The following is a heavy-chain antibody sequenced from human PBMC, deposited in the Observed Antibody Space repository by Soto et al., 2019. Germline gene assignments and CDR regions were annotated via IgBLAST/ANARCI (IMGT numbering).Heavy chain of an antibody. J-gene: IGHJ6*03. Sequence: PGGSLRLSCAASGFTFSDYYMSWIRQAPGKGLEWVSYISSSGSTIYYADSVKGRFTISRDNAENSLYLQMNSLRAEDTAVYYCASQYYDFWSGPPPEYYYMDVWGKGTTVTVSS. V-gene: IGHV3-11*01. CDR3: ASQYYDFWSGPPPEYYYMDV. CDR1: GFTFSDYY. D-gene: IGHD3-3*01. CDR2: ISSSGSTI.